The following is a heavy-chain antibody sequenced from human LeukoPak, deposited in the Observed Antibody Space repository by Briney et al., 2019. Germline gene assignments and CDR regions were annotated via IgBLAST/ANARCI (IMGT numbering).Heavy chain of an antibody. D-gene: IGHD3-10*01. CDR2: IYTSGGT. J-gene: IGHJ6*03. CDR3: ARRLGRKFGERFYYYHYMDV. CDR1: GGSISSYY. Sequence: SETLSLTCTVSGGSISSYYWSWIRQPPGKGLEWIGHIYTSGGTNYNPSLKSRVTISVDTSKNQFSLKLSSVTAADTAVYYCARRLGRKFGERFYYYHYMDVWGKGTTVTISS. V-gene: IGHV4-4*08.